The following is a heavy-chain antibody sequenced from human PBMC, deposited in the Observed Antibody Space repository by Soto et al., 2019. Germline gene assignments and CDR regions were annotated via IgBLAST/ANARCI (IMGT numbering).Heavy chain of an antibody. CDR3: ARPRATETSYDAFDV. CDR2: TSYSGST. CDR1: GGSLTTTNYY. J-gene: IGHJ3*01. Sequence: SETLSLTCSVSGGSLTTTNYYWGWIRQPPGKGLEWIASTSYSGSTYYNPSLKSRVSMSVDTSKNHFSLKLRSVTAADTAMYYCARPRATETSYDAFDVWGQGTKVTVSS. D-gene: IGHD3-10*01. V-gene: IGHV4-39*02.